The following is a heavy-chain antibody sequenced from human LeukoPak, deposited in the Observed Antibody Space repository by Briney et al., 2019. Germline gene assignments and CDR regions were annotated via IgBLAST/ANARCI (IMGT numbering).Heavy chain of an antibody. CDR1: EFTFSNYA. D-gene: IGHD3-3*01. J-gene: IGHJ4*02. CDR3: AKEIVITIFGVVIMDHYYFDY. V-gene: IGHV3-23*01. Sequence: GGSLRLSCAASEFTFSNYAMAWVRQAPGKGLEWVSSITGTSSGTYYADSVKGRFTISRDNSKNTLYLQMNSLRAEDTAVYYCAKEIVITIFGVVIMDHYYFDYWGQGTLVTVSS. CDR2: ITGTSSGT.